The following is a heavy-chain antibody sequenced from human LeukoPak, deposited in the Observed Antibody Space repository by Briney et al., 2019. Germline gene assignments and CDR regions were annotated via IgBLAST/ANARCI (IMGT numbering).Heavy chain of an antibody. D-gene: IGHD3-16*01. V-gene: IGHV3-7*01. CDR1: GFTLSGYW. Sequence: GGSLRLSCAASGFTLSGYWMSWVRQAPGKGLEWVANIRHDGSDKYYVDSVKGRFTISRDNAKNSLSLQMNSLRVEDTAVYYCARDGGIGFPFDFWGQGTLVTVSS. CDR2: IRHDGSDK. J-gene: IGHJ4*02. CDR3: ARDGGIGFPFDF.